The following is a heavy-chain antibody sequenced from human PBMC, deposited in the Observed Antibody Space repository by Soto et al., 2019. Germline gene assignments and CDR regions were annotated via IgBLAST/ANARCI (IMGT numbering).Heavy chain of an antibody. Sequence: QVQLVESGGGLVKPGGSLRLSCVASGVTFSDYYMTWIRQAPGKGLEWVSFISSSGSNTYYADSVKGRFTISRDNAKNSLYLQMHSLRAEDTAVYYCARDPRYCSGGNCYSDYFYYMDVWGKGTPVTVSS. D-gene: IGHD2-15*01. J-gene: IGHJ6*03. CDR1: GVTFSDYY. CDR3: ARDPRYCSGGNCYSDYFYYMDV. V-gene: IGHV3-11*01. CDR2: ISSSGSNT.